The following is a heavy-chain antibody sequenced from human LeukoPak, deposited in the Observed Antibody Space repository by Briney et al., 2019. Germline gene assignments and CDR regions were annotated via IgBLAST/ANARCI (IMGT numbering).Heavy chain of an antibody. Sequence: PSETLSLTCAVHGGSFSGYYWTWVRQPPGKGLEWIGEIIHSGVTNYNPSLKSRLTISLSPSKSQFSLKLPSVTAADTALYYCARGPVYGSGSYLPDYWGQGTLVTVSS. CDR3: ARGPVYGSGSYLPDY. CDR1: GGSFSGYY. CDR2: IIHSGVT. V-gene: IGHV4-34*01. D-gene: IGHD3-10*01. J-gene: IGHJ4*02.